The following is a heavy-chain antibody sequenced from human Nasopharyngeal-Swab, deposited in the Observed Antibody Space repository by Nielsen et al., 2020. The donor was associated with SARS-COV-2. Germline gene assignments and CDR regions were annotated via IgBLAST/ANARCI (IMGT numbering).Heavy chain of an antibody. V-gene: IGHV4-34*01. D-gene: IGHD6-13*01. CDR1: GGSFSGYY. Sequence: SQTLSLTSAVYGGSFSGYYWSWIRQPPGKGLEWIGEINHSGSTNYNPSLKSRVTISVDTSKNQFSLKLSSVTAADTAVYYCARGGVAAAGTDYWGQGTLVTVSS. J-gene: IGHJ4*02. CDR3: ARGGVAAAGTDY. CDR2: INHSGST.